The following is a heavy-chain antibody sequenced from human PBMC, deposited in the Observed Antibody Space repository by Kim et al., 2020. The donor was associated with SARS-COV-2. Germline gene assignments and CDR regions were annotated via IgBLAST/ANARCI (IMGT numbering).Heavy chain of an antibody. D-gene: IGHD3-16*01. J-gene: IGHJ5*02. CDR2: TI. V-gene: IGHV3-11*04. CDR3: APQGGRAFDP. Sequence: TIYYAASVKGRFTSSRDNAKNSLYRQMYSLRAEDTAVYYCAPQGGRAFDPWCQGTLVTVSS.